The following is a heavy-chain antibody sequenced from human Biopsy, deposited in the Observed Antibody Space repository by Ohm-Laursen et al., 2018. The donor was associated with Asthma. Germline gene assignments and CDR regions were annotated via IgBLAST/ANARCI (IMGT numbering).Heavy chain of an antibody. V-gene: IGHV1-3*04. CDR2: VNTGNGDT. Sequence: GASVKVSCKASGYTSINYAIHWVRQAPGQRLEWMGWVNTGNGDTKYSQKFQGRVTITRDTSASTAYMELRSLRSEDTATYYCARTYYDFLTGQVNDVFAIWGQGTMVTVSS. CDR3: ARTYYDFLTGQVNDVFAI. J-gene: IGHJ3*02. CDR1: GYTSINYA. D-gene: IGHD3-9*01.